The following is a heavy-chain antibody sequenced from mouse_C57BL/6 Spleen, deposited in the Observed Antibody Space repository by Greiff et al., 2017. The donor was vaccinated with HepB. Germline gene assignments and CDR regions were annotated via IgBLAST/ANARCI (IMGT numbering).Heavy chain of an antibody. J-gene: IGHJ2*01. D-gene: IGHD1-1*01. CDR3: AREGITTVVAPLFDY. CDR1: GYTFTSYW. CDR2: INPSNGGT. V-gene: IGHV1-53*01. Sequence: QVQLKQPGTELVKPGASVKLSCKASGYTFTSYWMHWVKQRPGQGLEWIGNINPSNGGTNYNEKFKSKATLTVDKSSSTAYMQLSSLTSEDSAVYYCAREGITTVVAPLFDYWGQGTTLTVSS.